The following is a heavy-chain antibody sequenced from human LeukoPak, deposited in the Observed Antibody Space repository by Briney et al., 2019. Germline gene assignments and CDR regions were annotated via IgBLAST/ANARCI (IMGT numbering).Heavy chain of an antibody. D-gene: IGHD5-18*01. V-gene: IGHV4-34*01. J-gene: IGHJ6*03. Sequence: SETLSLTCGVYGGSFSGYYWSWIRQPPGKGLEWIGSIYHSGSTYYNPSLKSRVTISVDTSKNQFSLKLTSVTAADTAVYYCARTTEGGYTYGYFYYYYMDVWGKGTTVTISS. CDR1: GGSFSGYY. CDR3: ARTTEGGYTYGYFYYYYMDV. CDR2: IYHSGST.